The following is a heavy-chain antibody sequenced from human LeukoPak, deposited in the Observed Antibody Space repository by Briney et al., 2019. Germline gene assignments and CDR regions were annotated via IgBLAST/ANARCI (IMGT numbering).Heavy chain of an antibody. CDR1: GFTFSSHG. Sequence: GETLRLSCAASGFTFSSHGMNWVRQAPGKGLEWVSGISGSGGNTYYADSVKGRFTISRDNSKNTLYLQMNSLRAEDTAVYYCAKDLQVTAIPWAYYFDYWGQGTLVTVSS. J-gene: IGHJ4*02. CDR3: AKDLQVTAIPWAYYFDY. D-gene: IGHD2-21*02. CDR2: ISGSGGNT. V-gene: IGHV3-23*01.